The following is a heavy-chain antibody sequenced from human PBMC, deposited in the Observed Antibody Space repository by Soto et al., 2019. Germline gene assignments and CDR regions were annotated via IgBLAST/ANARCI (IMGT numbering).Heavy chain of an antibody. J-gene: IGHJ4*02. CDR3: ATVDYYDSSGYYPPIDY. CDR2: ISSSSSTI. CDR1: GFSFSSYS. V-gene: IGHV3-48*01. Sequence: PGGSLRLSCAASGFSFSSYSMNWVRQAPGKGLEWVSYISSSSSTIYYADSVKGRFTISRDNAKNSLYLQMNSLRAEDTAVYYCATVDYYDSSGYYPPIDYWGQGTLLTVSS. D-gene: IGHD3-22*01.